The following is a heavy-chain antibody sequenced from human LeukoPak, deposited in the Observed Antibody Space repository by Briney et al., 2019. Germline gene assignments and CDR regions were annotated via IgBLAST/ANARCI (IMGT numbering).Heavy chain of an antibody. Sequence: ASVRVSCKAYGYILIDYYIHWVRQAPGQGLEWMGWINPNSGGTNYAQKFQDRVTVTSDTSITTAYMELSRLRSDDTAVYYCARGGDSSGWYVDYWGQGSLVTVSS. J-gene: IGHJ4*02. CDR2: INPNSGGT. V-gene: IGHV1-2*02. CDR3: ARGGDSSGWYVDY. D-gene: IGHD6-19*01. CDR1: GYILIDYY.